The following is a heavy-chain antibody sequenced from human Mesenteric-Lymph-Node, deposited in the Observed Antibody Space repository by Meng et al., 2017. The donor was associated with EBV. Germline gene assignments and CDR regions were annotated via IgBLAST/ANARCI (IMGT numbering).Heavy chain of an antibody. CDR3: ARVGDGYNQWFFDY. V-gene: IGHV4-30-4*01. J-gene: IGHJ4*02. CDR2: IYSGGTT. Sequence: PPQASGTGSGKPSQTLSLTCPVSGGSISSDDYYWTDYSRSWLRQPPGKGLEWIGSIYSGGTTDYNPSLKSRVSISVDTSKNHFSLKLSSVTAADTAVYYCARVGDGYNQWFFDYWGQGTLVTVSS. D-gene: IGHD5-24*01. CDR1: GGSISSDDYY.